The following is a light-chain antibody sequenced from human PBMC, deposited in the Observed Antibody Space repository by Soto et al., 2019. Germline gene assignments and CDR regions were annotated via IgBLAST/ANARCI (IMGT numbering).Light chain of an antibody. V-gene: IGLV4-69*01. CDR3: QTWGTGMV. CDR1: SGHKNYA. CDR2: INNDGSH. J-gene: IGLJ3*02. Sequence: QSVLTQSPSASASLVASVKLTCTLSSGHKNYAIAWHQQQPGMGPQYLMKINNDGSHTKGDGIPDRFSGSRSGAERYLTVSSLQSEDEADYYCQTWGTGMVFGGGTEVTVL.